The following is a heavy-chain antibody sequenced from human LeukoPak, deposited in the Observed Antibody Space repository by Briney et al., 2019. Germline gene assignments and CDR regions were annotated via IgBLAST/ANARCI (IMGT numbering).Heavy chain of an antibody. CDR3: ARWSGSVTARNYYYYMDV. CDR1: GGSINNYY. V-gene: IGHV4-4*07. J-gene: IGHJ6*03. CDR2: IYTSGST. Sequence: SETLSLTCTVSGGSINNYYWSWIRQPAGKGLEWIGRIYTSGSTNYNPSLKSRVTISVDASRNQFSLNLSSVTAADTAVYYCARWSGSVTARNYYYYMDVWGEGTTVTVSS. D-gene: IGHD6-6*01.